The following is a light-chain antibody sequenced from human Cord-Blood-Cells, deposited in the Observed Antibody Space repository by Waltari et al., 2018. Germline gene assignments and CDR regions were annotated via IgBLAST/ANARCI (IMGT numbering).Light chain of an antibody. CDR1: SSDVGSYNL. V-gene: IGLV2-23*02. CDR3: CSYAGSSTYV. Sequence: QSALTQPAPVSGSPGQSITITCTGTSSDVGSYNLVSWYQQHPGKAPKLMSYEVSKPPSGVSNRFSGSKSGNTASLTISGLQAEDEADYYCCSYAGSSTYVFGTGTKVTVL. CDR2: EVS. J-gene: IGLJ1*01.